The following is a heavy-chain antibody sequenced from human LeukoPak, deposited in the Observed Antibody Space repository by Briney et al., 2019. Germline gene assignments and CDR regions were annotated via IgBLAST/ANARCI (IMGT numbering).Heavy chain of an antibody. J-gene: IGHJ4*02. CDR3: AKERLGGNYGDYAVDY. CDR2: VSGSGDGT. CDR1: GFTFTSYA. Sequence: GGSLTLSCPASGFTFTSYAMGWVRQAPGKGLDWVSSVSGSGDGTYYADSVKGRFTISRDNSKKTLDLHMDSLRAEDTAVYYCAKERLGGNYGDYAVDYWGQGTMVTVSS. V-gene: IGHV3-23*01. D-gene: IGHD4-17*01.